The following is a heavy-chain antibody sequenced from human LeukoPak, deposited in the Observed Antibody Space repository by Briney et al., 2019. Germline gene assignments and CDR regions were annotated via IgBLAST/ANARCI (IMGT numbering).Heavy chain of an antibody. CDR2: INHSGST. J-gene: IGHJ6*03. CDR3: ARGRDIVRYMDV. D-gene: IGHD2-15*01. Sequence: SETLSLTCAVYGGSFSGYYWSWIRQPPGKGQEWIGEINHSGSTNYNPSLKSRVTISVDTSKNQFSLKLSSVTAADTAVYYCARGRDIVRYMDVWGKGTTVTVSS. V-gene: IGHV4-34*01. CDR1: GGSFSGYY.